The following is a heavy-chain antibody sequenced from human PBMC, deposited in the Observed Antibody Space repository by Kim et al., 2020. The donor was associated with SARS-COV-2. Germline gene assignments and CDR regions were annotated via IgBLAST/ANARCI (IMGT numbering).Heavy chain of an antibody. D-gene: IGHD6-6*01. Sequence: SPSLKSRLTITKDTSKNQVVLTMTNMDPVDTATYYCAHSDSSSSGPDFDYWGQGTLVTVSS. J-gene: IGHJ4*02. V-gene: IGHV2-5*01. CDR3: AHSDSSSSGPDFDY.